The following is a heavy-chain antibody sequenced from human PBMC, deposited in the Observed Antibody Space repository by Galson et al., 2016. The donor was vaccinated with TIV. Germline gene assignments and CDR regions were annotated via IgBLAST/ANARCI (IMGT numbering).Heavy chain of an antibody. CDR3: ARDRLWGSYHFDY. CDR2: MSYDGDEK. CDR1: GFTFRSYT. J-gene: IGHJ4*02. D-gene: IGHD1-26*01. Sequence: SLRLSCAASGFTFRSYTMHWVRQTPGRGLDWVALMSYDGDEKYYADSVRGRFTISRDNSKNTLYLQMNSLRTEDTAVYYCARDRLWGSYHFDYWGPGALVAVSS. V-gene: IGHV3-30-3*01.